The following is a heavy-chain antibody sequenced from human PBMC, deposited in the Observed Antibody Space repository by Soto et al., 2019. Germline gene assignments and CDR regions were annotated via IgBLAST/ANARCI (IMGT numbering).Heavy chain of an antibody. V-gene: IGHV3-23*01. Sequence: GGSLRLSCAASGFSFSTYPMVWVRQAPGKRLEAVSSISGSGDKTYYKDSVKGRFTISRDNSKNTVDLQMNSLRPEDTAVYYCAKILSTVTTYYYGMDAWGQGTTVTVPS. J-gene: IGHJ6*02. CDR1: GFSFSTYP. D-gene: IGHD4-17*01. CDR2: ISGSGDKT. CDR3: AKILSTVTTYYYGMDA.